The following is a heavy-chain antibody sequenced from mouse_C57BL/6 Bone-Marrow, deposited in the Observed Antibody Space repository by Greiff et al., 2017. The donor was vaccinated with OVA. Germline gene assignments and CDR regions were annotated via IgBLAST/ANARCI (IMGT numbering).Heavy chain of an antibody. V-gene: IGHV1-81*01. D-gene: IGHD2-4*01. Sequence: QVPLQQSGAELARPGASVPLSCQASGYTFTSYGISWVKQRTGQGLEWIGEIYPRSGNTYYNEKFKGKATLTADKSSSTAYMELRSLTSEDSAVYFCARWDYDVGSWFAYWGQGTLVTVSA. CDR3: ARWDYDVGSWFAY. J-gene: IGHJ3*01. CDR1: GYTFTSYG. CDR2: IYPRSGNT.